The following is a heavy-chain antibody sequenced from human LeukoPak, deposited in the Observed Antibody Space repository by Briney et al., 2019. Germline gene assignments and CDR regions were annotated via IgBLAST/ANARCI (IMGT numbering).Heavy chain of an antibody. CDR3: ARGRSRSSSPLDY. CDR1: GGSINSYY. J-gene: IGHJ4*02. V-gene: IGHV4-59*01. CDR2: IYYSGST. D-gene: IGHD6-13*01. Sequence: SETLSLTCTVSGGSINSYYWSWIRQPPGKGLEWIGYIYYSGSTNYNPSLKSRVTISVDTSKNQFSLKLSSVTAADTAVYYCARGRSRSSSPLDYWGQGTLVTVSS.